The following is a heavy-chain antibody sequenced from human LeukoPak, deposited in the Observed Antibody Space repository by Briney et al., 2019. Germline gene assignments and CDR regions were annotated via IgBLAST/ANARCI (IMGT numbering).Heavy chain of an antibody. D-gene: IGHD3-9*01. Sequence: ASVKVSCKASGYRFTSYGISWVRQAPGQGLEWMGWISAYNGNTNYAQKLQGRGTMTTDTSTSTAYMELRSLRSDDTAVYYCARGGDGDILTGLVFDYWGQGTLVTVSS. CDR1: GYRFTSYG. J-gene: IGHJ4*02. CDR3: ARGGDGDILTGLVFDY. CDR2: ISAYNGNT. V-gene: IGHV1-18*01.